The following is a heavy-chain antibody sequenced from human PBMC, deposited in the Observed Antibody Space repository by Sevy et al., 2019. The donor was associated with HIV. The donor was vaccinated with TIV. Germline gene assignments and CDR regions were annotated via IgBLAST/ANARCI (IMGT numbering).Heavy chain of an antibody. D-gene: IGHD3-16*02. V-gene: IGHV3-30-3*01. CDR1: GFTFSSYA. Sequence: GGSLRLSCAASGFTFSSYAMHWVRQAPGKGLEWVEVISYDGSNKYYADSVKGRFTISRDNSKNTLYLQMNSLRAEDTAVYYCATGELSGFDYWGQGTLVTVSS. J-gene: IGHJ4*02. CDR2: ISYDGSNK. CDR3: ATGELSGFDY.